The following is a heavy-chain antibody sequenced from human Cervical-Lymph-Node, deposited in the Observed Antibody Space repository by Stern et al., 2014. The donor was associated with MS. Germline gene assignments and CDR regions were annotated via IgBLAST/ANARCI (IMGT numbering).Heavy chain of an antibody. J-gene: IGHJ6*02. CDR1: GGIFLNHA. Sequence: QVQLVQSGAEVKKPGSSVKVSCKASGGIFLNHAFSWVRQAPGQGLEWMGGIIPIFGTTNYAQKFQGRVTLTADESTSIAYMELSSLRSEDTAVYFCARVSSYYYYYGMDVWGQGTTVTVSS. CDR2: IIPIFGTT. V-gene: IGHV1-69*01. CDR3: ARVSSYYYYYGMDV.